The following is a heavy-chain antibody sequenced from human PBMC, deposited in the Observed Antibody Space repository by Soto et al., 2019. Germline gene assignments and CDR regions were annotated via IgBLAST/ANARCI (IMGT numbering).Heavy chain of an antibody. J-gene: IGHJ4*02. D-gene: IGHD6-19*01. CDR1: GFTFSSFA. V-gene: IGHV3-23*01. CDR2: INDSGGST. Sequence: EVQLLESGGGLVQPGGSLRLSCAASGFTFSSFAMGWVRQAPGKGLEWVSVINDSGGSTYYADSVRGRFTISRDNSKNTLYLQMNSLRGEDTAVYYCAKDATRSSGWYHFDYWGQGALVTVSS. CDR3: AKDATRSSGWYHFDY.